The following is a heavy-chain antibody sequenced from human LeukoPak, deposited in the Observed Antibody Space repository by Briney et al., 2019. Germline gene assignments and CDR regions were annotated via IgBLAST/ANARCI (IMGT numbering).Heavy chain of an antibody. V-gene: IGHV1-2*06. Sequence: ASVKLSCKASGYTLTGYYMHWVRQASGHGLEWMGRINPNSGGTNYAQKFQGRVNMTRDTSISTAYMELSRLRSDYAAVYYCAGYTTGTTDWGQGTLVTVSS. CDR2: INPNSGGT. CDR1: GYTLTGYY. CDR3: AGYTTGTTD. J-gene: IGHJ4*02. D-gene: IGHD1-1*01.